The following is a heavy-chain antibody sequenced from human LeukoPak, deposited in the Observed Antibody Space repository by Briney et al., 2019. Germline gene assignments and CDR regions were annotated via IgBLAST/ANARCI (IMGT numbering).Heavy chain of an antibody. J-gene: IGHJ3*01. CDR1: GGTFSSYA. Sequence: SVKVSCKASGGTFSSYAISWVRQAPGQGLGWMGGIIPIFTTANYAQKFQGRVTITADESTSTAYMELSSLRSEDTAVYYCARGPQVGAFDLWGQGTMVTVSS. CDR2: IIPIFTTA. CDR3: ARGPQVGAFDL. V-gene: IGHV1-69*13. D-gene: IGHD1-26*01.